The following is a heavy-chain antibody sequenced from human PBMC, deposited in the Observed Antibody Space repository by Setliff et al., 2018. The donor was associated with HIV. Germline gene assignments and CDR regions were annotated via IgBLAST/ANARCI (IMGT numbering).Heavy chain of an antibody. CDR2: GYYSGST. CDR1: GDSVSSSNCY. V-gene: IGHV4-30-4*08. J-gene: IGHJ4*02. Sequence: PSETLSLTCTVSGDSVSSSNCYWGWIRQHPGKGLEWIGYGYYSGSTYYNPSIQSRITISVDTSKNQFSLKLSSVTAADTAVYYCASADSDGYVDIWGQGTLVTVSS. CDR3: ASADSDGYVDI. D-gene: IGHD2-21*01.